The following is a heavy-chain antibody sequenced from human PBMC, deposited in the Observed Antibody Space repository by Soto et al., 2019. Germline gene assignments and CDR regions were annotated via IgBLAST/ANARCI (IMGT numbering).Heavy chain of an antibody. Sequence: SETLSLTCTVSGGSISSSSYYWGWIRQPPGKGLEWIGSIYYSGSTYYNPSLKSRVTISVDTSKNQFSLKLSSVTAADTAVYYCASPGGPGLENGSGYYWYFDLWGRGTLVTVSS. D-gene: IGHD3-22*01. CDR3: ASPGGPGLENGSGYYWYFDL. CDR1: GGSISSSSYY. V-gene: IGHV4-39*01. J-gene: IGHJ2*01. CDR2: IYYSGST.